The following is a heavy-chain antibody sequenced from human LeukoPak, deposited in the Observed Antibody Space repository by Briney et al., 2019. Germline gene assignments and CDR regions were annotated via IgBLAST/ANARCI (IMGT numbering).Heavy chain of an antibody. V-gene: IGHV3-30-3*01. Sequence: GGSLRLSCAASGFTFSSYAMHWVRQAPGKGLEWVAVISYDGSNKYYADSVKGRFTISRDNSKNTLYLQMNSLRAEDTAVYYCAREGLTTMYYYDGSAYYSHYYMDVWGKGTTVTVSS. D-gene: IGHD3-22*01. J-gene: IGHJ6*03. CDR2: ISYDGSNK. CDR1: GFTFSSYA. CDR3: AREGLTTMYYYDGSAYYSHYYMDV.